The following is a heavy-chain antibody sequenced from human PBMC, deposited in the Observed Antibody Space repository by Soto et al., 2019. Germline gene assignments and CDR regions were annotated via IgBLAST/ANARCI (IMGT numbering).Heavy chain of an antibody. D-gene: IGHD1-1*01. Sequence: EVQLVESGGGLVKPGGSLRLSCAASGFTFSNAWMSWVRQAPGKGLEWVGRIKSKTDGGKTDYAAPVKGRFTISRDDSKNTLYLQMNSLKTEDTAVYYCTTVRTLWGQGTLVTVSS. J-gene: IGHJ4*02. CDR3: TTVRTL. CDR1: GFTFSNAW. V-gene: IGHV3-15*01. CDR2: IKSKTDGGKT.